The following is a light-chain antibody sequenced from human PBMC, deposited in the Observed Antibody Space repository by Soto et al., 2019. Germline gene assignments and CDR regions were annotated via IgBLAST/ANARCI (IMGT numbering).Light chain of an antibody. V-gene: IGKV3-20*01. CDR1: QGIGDT. CDR3: QQYDTSPWT. CDR2: GAS. Sequence: EVVMRQSPATLSVSPGEGATLSCRASQGIGDTLAWYQHKPGQTPRLLIYGASNRASGISDRFSGSGSGTDFTLTIYRLEPEDFAVYYCQQYDTSPWTFGQGTKVDIK. J-gene: IGKJ1*01.